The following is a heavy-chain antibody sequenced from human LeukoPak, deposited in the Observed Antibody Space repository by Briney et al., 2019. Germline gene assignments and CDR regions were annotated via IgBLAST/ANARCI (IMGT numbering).Heavy chain of an antibody. V-gene: IGHV4-59*01. D-gene: IGHD4-11*01. J-gene: IGHJ6*03. Sequence: PETLSLTCTVSGGSISSYYWSWIRQPPGKGLEWIGYIYYSGSTNYNPSLKSRVTISVDTSKNQFSLKLSSVTAADTAVYYCARAPAYSNYGGYYYMDVWGKGTTVTVSS. CDR3: ARAPAYSNYGGYYYMDV. CDR1: GGSISSYY. CDR2: IYYSGST.